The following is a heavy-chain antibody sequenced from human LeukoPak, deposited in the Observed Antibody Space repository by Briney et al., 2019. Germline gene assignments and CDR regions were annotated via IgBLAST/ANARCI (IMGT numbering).Heavy chain of an antibody. V-gene: IGHV4-59*01. Sequence: SETLSLTCTVSGGSISSYCWSWIRQPPGKGLEWIGYIYDSGSTNYNPSLKSRVTISVDTSKNQFSLKLSSVTAADTAVHYCAREIAGFSDYWGQGTLVTVSS. J-gene: IGHJ4*02. CDR3: AREIAGFSDY. CDR2: IYDSGST. D-gene: IGHD3-9*01. CDR1: GGSISSYC.